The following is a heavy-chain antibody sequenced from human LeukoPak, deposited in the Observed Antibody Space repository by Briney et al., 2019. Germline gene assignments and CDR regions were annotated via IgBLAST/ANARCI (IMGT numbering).Heavy chain of an antibody. V-gene: IGHV3-49*04. CDR1: GFTFGDYA. J-gene: IGHJ4*02. Sequence: GGSLRLSCTASGFTFGDYAMSWVRQAPGKGLEGVGFIRSKAYGGTTEYVASVKGRFTISRDDSKSIAYLQMNSLKTEDTAVYYCTGRGLTKRDYYDSSGYFSLGPDGVDYWGQGTLVTVSS. CDR2: IRSKAYGGTT. CDR3: TGRGLTKRDYYDSSGYFSLGPDGVDY. D-gene: IGHD3-22*01.